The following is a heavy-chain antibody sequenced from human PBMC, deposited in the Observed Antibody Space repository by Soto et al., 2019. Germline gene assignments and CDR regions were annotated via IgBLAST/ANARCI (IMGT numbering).Heavy chain of an antibody. CDR2: IYWNANK. Sequence: QITLKESGPTLVNPTQTLTLTCSCSGFSVSTSGEAVGWIRQPPGKALEWLALIYWNANKYYSPSLKSRLTITKDTSKNQVVLTMTNMDPEDPATYYCAHRSGGGGSGYYTLDYWGQGTLVTVSS. CDR1: GFSVSTSGEA. CDR3: AHRSGGGGSGYYTLDY. V-gene: IGHV2-5*01. D-gene: IGHD2-15*01. J-gene: IGHJ4*02.